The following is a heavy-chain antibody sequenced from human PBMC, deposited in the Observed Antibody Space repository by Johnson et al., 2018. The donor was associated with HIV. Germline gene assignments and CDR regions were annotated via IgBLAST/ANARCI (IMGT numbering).Heavy chain of an antibody. V-gene: IGHV3-13*01. CDR1: GFSFDEYA. D-gene: IGHD3-10*01. CDR3: ARSDKWFGESDAFDI. Sequence: VQLVESGGGLVQAGRSLRLSCAASGFSFDEYAMDWVRQAPGKGLEWVSGIGTTGHTYYAGSVKGRFTISRESAKNSLYLQMNSLRVGDTAVYYCARSDKWFGESDAFDIWGQGTMVTVSS. CDR2: IGTTGHT. J-gene: IGHJ3*02.